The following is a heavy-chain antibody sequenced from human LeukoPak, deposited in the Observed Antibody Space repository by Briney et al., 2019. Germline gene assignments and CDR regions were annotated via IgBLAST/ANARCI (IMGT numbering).Heavy chain of an antibody. CDR1: GGSISSSSYY. CDR3: ARVRVEMATIWVPGVFDY. CDR2: IYYSGST. Sequence: SETLSLTCTVSGGSISSSSYYWGWIRQPPGKGLDWIGSIYYSGSTYYNPSLKSRVTISVVTSKNQFSLKLSSVTAADTAVYYCARVRVEMATIWVPGVFDYWGQGTLVTVSS. D-gene: IGHD5-24*01. J-gene: IGHJ4*02. V-gene: IGHV4-39*07.